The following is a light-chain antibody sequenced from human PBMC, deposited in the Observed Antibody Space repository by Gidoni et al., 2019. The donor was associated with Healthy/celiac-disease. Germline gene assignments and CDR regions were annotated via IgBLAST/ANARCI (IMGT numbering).Light chain of an antibody. Sequence: DIQMTQSPSSLSASVGDRVTITCQASQDISNYLNCYQQKPGKAPKLLIYDASKLETGVQSRFSGRGSGTDFTFTISSLQPEDMATYYCQQYDNLLLTFGGGTKVEIK. CDR1: QDISNY. J-gene: IGKJ4*01. V-gene: IGKV1-33*01. CDR2: DAS. CDR3: QQYDNLLLT.